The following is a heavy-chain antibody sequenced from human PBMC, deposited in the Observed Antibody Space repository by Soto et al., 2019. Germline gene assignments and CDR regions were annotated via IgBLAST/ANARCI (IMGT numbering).Heavy chain of an antibody. CDR2: IYYSGST. D-gene: IGHD3-9*01. Sequence: SETLSLTCTVSGGSISSYYWSWIRQPPGKGLEWIGYIYYSGSTNYNPSLKSRVTISVDTSKNQFSLKLSSVTAADTAVYYCARRNYDILTGYLDRPLGGTYYMDVWGKGTTVTVSS. V-gene: IGHV4-59*08. J-gene: IGHJ6*03. CDR1: GGSISSYY. CDR3: ARRNYDILTGYLDRPLGGTYYMDV.